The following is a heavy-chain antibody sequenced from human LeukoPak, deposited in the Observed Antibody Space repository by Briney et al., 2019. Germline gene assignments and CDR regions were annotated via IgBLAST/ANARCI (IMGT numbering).Heavy chain of an antibody. CDR1: GGSISSGGYY. J-gene: IGHJ4*02. V-gene: IGHV4-61*08. D-gene: IGHD5-12*01. CDR2: IYYSGST. Sequence: PSETLSLTCTVSGGSISSGGYYWSWIRQPPGKGLEWIGYIYYSGSTNYNPSLKSRVTISVDTSKNQFSLKLSSVTAADTAVYYCAREEEWLIRYWGQGTLVTVSS. CDR3: AREEEWLIRY.